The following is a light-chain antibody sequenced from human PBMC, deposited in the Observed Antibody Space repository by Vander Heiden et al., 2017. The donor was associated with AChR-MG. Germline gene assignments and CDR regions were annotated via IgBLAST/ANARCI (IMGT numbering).Light chain of an antibody. Sequence: ATQLTQSPSSLSASVGDRVTIPCRASQGIRSALAWYQQKPGTPPKLLIYDASSLERGVPSRFSGSGYGTDFTLTISSLQPEDFATYYCQQWDRDPTMYTFGQRTKVEIK. CDR3: QQWDRDPTMYT. J-gene: IGKJ2*01. CDR1: QGIRSA. CDR2: DAS. V-gene: IGKV1-13*02.